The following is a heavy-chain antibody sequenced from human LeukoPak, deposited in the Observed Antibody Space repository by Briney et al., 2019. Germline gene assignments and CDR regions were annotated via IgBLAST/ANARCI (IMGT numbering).Heavy chain of an antibody. V-gene: IGHV1-69*05. Sequence: SVKVSCKASGGTFSSYAISWERQAPGQGLEWMGRIIPIFGTANYAQKFQGRVTITTDESTSTAYMELSSLRSEDTAVYYCARVVGRADGYNWLGGVRLGAFDIWGQGTMVTVSS. CDR3: ARVVGRADGYNWLGGVRLGAFDI. D-gene: IGHD5-24*01. CDR2: IIPIFGTA. CDR1: GGTFSSYA. J-gene: IGHJ3*02.